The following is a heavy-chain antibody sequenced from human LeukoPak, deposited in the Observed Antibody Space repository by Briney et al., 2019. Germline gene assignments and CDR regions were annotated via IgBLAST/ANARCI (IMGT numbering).Heavy chain of an antibody. CDR3: ARGLTDYFDSSGIFDY. D-gene: IGHD3-22*01. Sequence: GGSLRLSCAASGFTFSSYAMHWVRQAPGKGLEWVALISYFGNNKYYADSVKGRFTISRDNSKNTLYLQMNSLRTEDTAVYYCARGLTDYFDSSGIFDYWGQGTLVTVSS. CDR1: GFTFSSYA. CDR2: ISYFGNNK. J-gene: IGHJ4*02. V-gene: IGHV3-30*01.